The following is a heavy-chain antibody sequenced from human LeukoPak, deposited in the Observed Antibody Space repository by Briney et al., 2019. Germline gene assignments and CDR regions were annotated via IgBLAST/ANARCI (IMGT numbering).Heavy chain of an antibody. CDR2: IIPIFGTA. J-gene: IGHJ4*02. D-gene: IGHD5-12*01. V-gene: IGHV1-69*13. CDR1: GGTFSSYA. Sequence: ASVKVSCKASGGTFSSYAISWVRQAPGQGLEWMGGIIPIFGTANYAQKFQGRVTITADESTSTAYMELSSLRSEDTAAYYCARGGSGYDPVDYWGQGTLVTVSS. CDR3: ARGGSGYDPVDY.